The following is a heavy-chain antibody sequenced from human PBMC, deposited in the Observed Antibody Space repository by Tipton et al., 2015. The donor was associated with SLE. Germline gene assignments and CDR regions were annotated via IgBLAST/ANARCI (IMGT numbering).Heavy chain of an antibody. Sequence: TLSLTCSVSDVSISSTTFYLAWIRQPPGKGLEWIGSLYFSGTTYYNPSLKSRVTVSVDTSKTQFSLNLTSVTAADTAVYYCARQLPLLYPEYFDFWGQGILVTVSS. V-gene: IGHV4-39*01. D-gene: IGHD2-15*01. CDR2: LYFSGTT. CDR3: ARQLPLLYPEYFDF. CDR1: DVSISSTTFY. J-gene: IGHJ4*02.